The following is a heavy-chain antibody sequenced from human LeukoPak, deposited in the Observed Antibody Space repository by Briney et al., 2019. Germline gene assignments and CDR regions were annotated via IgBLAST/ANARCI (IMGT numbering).Heavy chain of an antibody. J-gene: IGHJ4*02. D-gene: IGHD6-13*01. V-gene: IGHV3-53*01. CDR3: ARVSPVSSSWPTFDY. CDR2: IYSGGST. Sequence: GGSLRLSCAASGFTFSSYGMHWVRQAPGKGLEWVSVIYSGGSTYYADSVKGRFTISRDNSKNTLYLQMNSLRAEDTAVYYCARVSPVSSSWPTFDYWGQGTLVTVSS. CDR1: GFTFSSYG.